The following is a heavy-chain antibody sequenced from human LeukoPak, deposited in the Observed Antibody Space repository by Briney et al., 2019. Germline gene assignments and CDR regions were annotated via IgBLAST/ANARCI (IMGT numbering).Heavy chain of an antibody. V-gene: IGHV3-23*01. D-gene: IGHD2-15*01. CDR1: GFTFSSFA. Sequence: GGFLRLSCAASGFTFSSFAMSWVRQAPGKGLEWVAGIGPTGSGTYYADFVKGRFTISRDNSKSTLYLQMNSLRAEDTAIYYCAKRYCSGGDCHSSFDNWGQGTLVTVSS. J-gene: IGHJ4*02. CDR2: IGPTGSGT. CDR3: AKRYCSGGDCHSSFDN.